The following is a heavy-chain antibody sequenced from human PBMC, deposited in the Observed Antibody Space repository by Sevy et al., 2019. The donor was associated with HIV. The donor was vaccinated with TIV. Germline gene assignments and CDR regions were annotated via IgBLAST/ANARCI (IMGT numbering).Heavy chain of an antibody. CDR2: ISSNGGST. J-gene: IGHJ6*02. Sequence: GGSLRLSCSASGFTFSSYAMHWVRQAPGKGLEYVSAISSNGGSTYYADSVKGRFTISRDNSKNTLYLQMSSLRAEDTVVYYCVKGGEGDVVVVAAYYYGMDVWGQGTTVTVSS. V-gene: IGHV3-64D*06. CDR1: GFTFSSYA. CDR3: VKGGEGDVVVVAAYYYGMDV. D-gene: IGHD2-15*01.